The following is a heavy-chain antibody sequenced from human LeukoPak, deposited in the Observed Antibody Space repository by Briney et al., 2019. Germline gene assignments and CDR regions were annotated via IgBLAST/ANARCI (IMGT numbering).Heavy chain of an antibody. Sequence: PSETLSLTCAVYGGSFSGYYWSWIRQPPGNGLEWIGEINHSGSTNYNPSLKSRVTISVDTSKNQFSLKLSSVTAADTAVYYCARGYVDTAMVINWFDPWGQGTLVTVSS. CDR3: ARGYVDTAMVINWFDP. J-gene: IGHJ5*02. D-gene: IGHD5-18*01. CDR1: GGSFSGYY. V-gene: IGHV4-34*01. CDR2: INHSGST.